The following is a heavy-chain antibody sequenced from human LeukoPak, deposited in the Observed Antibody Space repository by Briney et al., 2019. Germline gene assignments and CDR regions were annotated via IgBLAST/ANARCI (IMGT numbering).Heavy chain of an antibody. V-gene: IGHV1-2*04. D-gene: IGHD2-15*01. Sequence: ASVKVSCKASGYTFTGYYMHWVRQAPGQGLEWMGWINPNSGGTNYAQKFQGWVTMTRDTSISTAYMELSRLRSDDTAVYYCARECSGGSCFDAFDIWGQGTMVTVSS. J-gene: IGHJ3*02. CDR1: GYTFTGYY. CDR2: INPNSGGT. CDR3: ARECSGGSCFDAFDI.